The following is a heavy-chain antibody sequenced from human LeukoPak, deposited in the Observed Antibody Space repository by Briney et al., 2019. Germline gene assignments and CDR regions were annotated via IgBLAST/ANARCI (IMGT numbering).Heavy chain of an antibody. Sequence: GRSLRLSCAASGFTFSSYAMHWVRQAPGKGLVWVAVVSSDGRSKYYADSVKGRFTISRDNSGNTLHLQMNSLRPEDTAVYYCARADSGSYYNYYLDYWGQGTLVTVSS. CDR3: ARADSGSYYNYYLDY. D-gene: IGHD1-26*01. J-gene: IGHJ4*02. V-gene: IGHV3-30*04. CDR2: VSSDGRSK. CDR1: GFTFSSYA.